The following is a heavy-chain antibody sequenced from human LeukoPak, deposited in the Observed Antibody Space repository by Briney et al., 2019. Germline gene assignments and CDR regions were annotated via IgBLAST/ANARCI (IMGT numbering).Heavy chain of an antibody. J-gene: IGHJ4*02. CDR2: INHSGST. V-gene: IGHV4-34*01. CDR3: ARLHGRGYSYGPPIWDDY. Sequence: KPSETLSLTCAVYGGSFSGYYWSWIRQPPGKGLEWIGEINHSGSTNYNPSLKSRVTISVDTSKNQFSLKLSSVTAADTAVYYCARLHGRGYSYGPPIWDDYWGQGTLVTVSS. D-gene: IGHD5-18*01. CDR1: GGSFSGYY.